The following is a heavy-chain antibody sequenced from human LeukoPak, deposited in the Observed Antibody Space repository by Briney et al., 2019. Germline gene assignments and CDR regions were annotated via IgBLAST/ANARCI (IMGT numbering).Heavy chain of an antibody. CDR1: GITFSNHG. V-gene: IGHV3-7*01. J-gene: IGHJ4*02. CDR2: IKQDGREI. CDR3: ARDKQVGATYFDY. Sequence: GGSLRLSCALSGITFSNHGMNWVRQAPGKGLEWVANIKQDGREIYYVDSVKGRFTISRDNVKNSLYLQMNSLRAEDTAVYYCARDKQVGATYFDYWGQGTLVTVSS. D-gene: IGHD1-26*01.